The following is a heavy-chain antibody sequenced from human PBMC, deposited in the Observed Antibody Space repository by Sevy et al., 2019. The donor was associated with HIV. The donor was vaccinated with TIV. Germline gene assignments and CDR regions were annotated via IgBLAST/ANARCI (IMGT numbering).Heavy chain of an antibody. D-gene: IGHD6-19*01. J-gene: IGHJ4*02. Sequence: GGSLRLSCTASGFTFSSYEMNWVRQAPGKGLEWVSYITLSGSTIYYADSVKGRLPISRDNAKNSLYLQMNSLRAEDTAVYYCAGDRQGITVAGTAIDYWGQGTLVTVSS. CDR1: GFTFSSYE. CDR3: AGDRQGITVAGTAIDY. CDR2: ITLSGSTI. V-gene: IGHV3-48*03.